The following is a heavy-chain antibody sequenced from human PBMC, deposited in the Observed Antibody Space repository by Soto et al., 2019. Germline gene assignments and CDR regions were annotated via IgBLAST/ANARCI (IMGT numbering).Heavy chain of an antibody. Sequence: ASVKVSCKASGYTFTSYGISWVRQAPGQGLEWMGWISAYNGNTNYAQKLQGRVTMTTDTSTSTAYMELRGPRSDDTAVYYCARDPAGTDWFDPWGQGALVTVSS. CDR2: ISAYNGNT. CDR1: GYTFTSYG. J-gene: IGHJ5*02. D-gene: IGHD6-13*01. CDR3: ARDPAGTDWFDP. V-gene: IGHV1-18*01.